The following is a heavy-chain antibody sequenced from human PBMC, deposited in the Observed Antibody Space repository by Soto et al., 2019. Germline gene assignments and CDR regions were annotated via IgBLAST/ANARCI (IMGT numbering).Heavy chain of an antibody. J-gene: IGHJ5*02. CDR2: MYLGGST. Sequence: LHRREPASGLVNPSQTLSLPCAVSVASIAGGGSSWAGIRQPPGKGLEWIGYMYLGGSTYYNPSLKSRVTISVDRSKNQFSLKLSSVTAADTAVYYCARVPSPWGQGTLVTVSS. CDR3: ARVPSP. CDR1: VASIAGGGSS. V-gene: IGHV4-30-2*01.